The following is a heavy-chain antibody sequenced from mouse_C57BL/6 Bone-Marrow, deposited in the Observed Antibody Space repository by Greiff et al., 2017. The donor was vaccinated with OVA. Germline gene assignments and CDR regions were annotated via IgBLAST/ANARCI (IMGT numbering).Heavy chain of an antibody. CDR1: GFSLSTFGMG. J-gene: IGHJ3*01. D-gene: IGHD3-3*01. CDR3: ARMKGTRFAY. CDR2: IWWADDK. V-gene: IGHV8-8*01. Sequence: QVTLKVCGPGILQPSQTLSLTCSFSGFSLSTFGMGVGWIRQPSGMGLEWLAHIWWADDKYYNPALKSGLTIFKDTSKTHMFLKIANVDTSDTATDYCARMKGTRFAYWGQGTLVTVSA.